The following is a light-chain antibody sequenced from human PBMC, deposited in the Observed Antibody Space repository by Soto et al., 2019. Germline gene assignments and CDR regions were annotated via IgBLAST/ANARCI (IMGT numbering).Light chain of an antibody. J-gene: IGKJ2*01. CDR1: QSVSSS. Sequence: EIVLTQSPATLSLSPGERATLSCRASQSVSSSLAWFQHKPGQAPRLLIYDASNRATGIPARFSGSGSGTYFTPTIRSLEPEYFAIYYCPQSRHWPRTFGQGTKLEIK. CDR3: PQSRHWPRT. CDR2: DAS. V-gene: IGKV3-11*01.